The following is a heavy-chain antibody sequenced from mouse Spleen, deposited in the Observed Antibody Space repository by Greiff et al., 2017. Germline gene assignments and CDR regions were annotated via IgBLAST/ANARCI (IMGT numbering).Heavy chain of an antibody. J-gene: IGHJ4*01. V-gene: IGHV1-69*01. CDR2: IDPSDSYT. D-gene: IGHD3-3*01. CDR3: ARKRASGYDAMDY. CDR1: GYTFTSYW. Sequence: QVQLKQPGAELVMPGASVKLSCKASGYTFTSYWMHWVKQRPGQGLEWIGEIDPSDSYTNYNQKFKGKATLTVDKSSSTAYMQLSSLTSEDSAVYYCARKRASGYDAMDYWGQGTSVTVSS.